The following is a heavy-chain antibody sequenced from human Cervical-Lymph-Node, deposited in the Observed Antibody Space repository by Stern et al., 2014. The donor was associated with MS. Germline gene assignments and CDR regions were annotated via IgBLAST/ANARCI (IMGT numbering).Heavy chain of an antibody. CDR2: IKQDGSEK. J-gene: IGHJ4*02. CDR1: GFIFSSYW. Sequence: EVQLVESGGGLVQPGGTLRLSCAASGFIFSSYWMSWVRQAPGKGLEWVANIKQDGSEKYYVDSVKGRFTISRDNAKNSLYLQMNSLRAEDTAVYYCARIAPANWNYDYWGQGTLVTVSS. CDR3: ARIAPANWNYDY. D-gene: IGHD1-7*01. V-gene: IGHV3-7*01.